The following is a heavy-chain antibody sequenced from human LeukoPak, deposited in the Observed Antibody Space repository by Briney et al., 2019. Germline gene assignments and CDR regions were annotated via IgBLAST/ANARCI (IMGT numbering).Heavy chain of an antibody. CDR1: GGSISSSSYY. D-gene: IGHD3-22*01. V-gene: IGHV4-39*01. CDR2: IYYSGST. J-gene: IGHJ4*02. Sequence: PSETLSLTCTVSGGSISSSSYYWGWIRQPPGKGLEWIGSIYYSGSTYYNPSLKSRVTISVDTSKNQFSLKLSSVTAADTAVYYCATASLPPNYYDSSGYYPTFGYWGQGTLVTVSS. CDR3: ATASLPPNYYDSSGYYPTFGY.